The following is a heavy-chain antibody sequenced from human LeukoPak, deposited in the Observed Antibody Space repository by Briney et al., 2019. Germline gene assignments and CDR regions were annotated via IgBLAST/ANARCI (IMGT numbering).Heavy chain of an antibody. J-gene: IGHJ5*02. CDR2: VYYSGST. CDR3: ARDPPYCSGGSCYWGWFDP. Sequence: PSETLSLTCTVSGGSISTTNYYWGWIRQPPGKRLELIGSVYYSGSTYYNPSLKSRVTISVDTSKNQFSLKLSSVTAADTAVYYCARDPPYCSGGSCYWGWFDPWGQGTLVTVSS. V-gene: IGHV4-39*07. D-gene: IGHD2-15*01. CDR1: GGSISTTNYY.